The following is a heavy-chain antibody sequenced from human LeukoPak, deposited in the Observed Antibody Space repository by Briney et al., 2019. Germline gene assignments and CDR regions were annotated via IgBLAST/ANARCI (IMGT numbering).Heavy chain of an antibody. Sequence: GESLKISCEGSGSRFSNCWIGWVRQLPGKGLEWMGIIYPGDYETRYSPSFQGLVTISVDKSISTAYLQWSSLKASDTAMYYCAIPPGYCGNDCSFDHWGQGTLVTVSS. CDR1: GSRFSNCW. V-gene: IGHV5-51*01. CDR2: IYPGDYET. J-gene: IGHJ4*02. D-gene: IGHD2-21*02. CDR3: AIPPGYCGNDCSFDH.